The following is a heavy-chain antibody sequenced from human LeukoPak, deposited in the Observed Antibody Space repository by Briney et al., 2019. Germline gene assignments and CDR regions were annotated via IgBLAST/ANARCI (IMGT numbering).Heavy chain of an antibody. Sequence: VASVKVSCKASGYTFTSYYMHWVRQAPGQGLEWMGIINPSGGSTSYAQKFQGRVTMTRDMSTSTVYMELSSLRSEDTVVYYCVGAGSRADYWGQGTLVTVSS. D-gene: IGHD3-10*01. CDR1: GYTFTSYY. V-gene: IGHV1-46*01. CDR3: VGAGSRADY. CDR2: INPSGGST. J-gene: IGHJ4*02.